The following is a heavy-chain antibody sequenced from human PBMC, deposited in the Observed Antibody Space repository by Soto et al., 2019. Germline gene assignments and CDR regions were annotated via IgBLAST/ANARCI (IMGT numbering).Heavy chain of an antibody. J-gene: IGHJ6*02. CDR2: IKQDGSEK. D-gene: IGHD2-21*02. CDR1: GFTFSSYW. CDR3: ARVGCGGDCLDHWGMDV. V-gene: IGHV3-7*01. Sequence: GGSLRLSCAASGFTFSSYWMSWVRQAPGKGLEWVANIKQDGSEKYYVDSVKGRFTISRDNAKNSLYLQMNSLRAEDTAVYYCARVGCGGDCLDHWGMDVWGQGTTVTVSS.